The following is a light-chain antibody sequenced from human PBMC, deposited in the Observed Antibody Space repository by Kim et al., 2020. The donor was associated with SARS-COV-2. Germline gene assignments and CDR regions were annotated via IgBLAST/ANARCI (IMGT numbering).Light chain of an antibody. V-gene: IGLV3-9*01. CDR3: QVWDSSVV. CDR2: RDS. CDR1: NIGSKN. Sequence: VSVALGQTARIPCGGNNIGSKNVHWYQQKPDQAPVLVIYRDSNRPSGIPERFSGSNSGNTATLTISRAQAGDEADYYCQVWDSSVVFGGGTQLTVL. J-gene: IGLJ2*01.